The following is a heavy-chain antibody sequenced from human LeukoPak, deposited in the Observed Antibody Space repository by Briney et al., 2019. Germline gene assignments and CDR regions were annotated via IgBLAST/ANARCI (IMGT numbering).Heavy chain of an antibody. Sequence: GGSLRLSCAASGFTFSSYGMHWVRQAPGKGLEWVSAISGSGGSTYYADSVKGRFTISRDNSKNTLYLQMNSLRAEDTAVYYCAKARYYDFWSGYLFDYWGQGTLVTVSS. V-gene: IGHV3-23*01. J-gene: IGHJ4*02. CDR2: ISGSGGST. CDR3: AKARYYDFWSGYLFDY. CDR1: GFTFSSYG. D-gene: IGHD3-3*01.